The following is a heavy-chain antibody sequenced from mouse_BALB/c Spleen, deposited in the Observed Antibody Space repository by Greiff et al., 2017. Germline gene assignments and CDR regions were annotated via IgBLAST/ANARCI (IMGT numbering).Heavy chain of an antibody. CDR3: ARVTTATCYFDY. CDR1: GFTFSSYA. CDR2: ISSGGSYT. D-gene: IGHD1-2*01. Sequence: EVKVEESGGGLVKPGGSLKLSCAASGFTFSSYAMSWVRQSPEKRLEWVAEISSGGSYTYYPDTVTGRFTISRDNAKNTLYLEMSSLRSEDTAMYYCARVTTATCYFDYWGQGTTLTVSS. V-gene: IGHV5-9-4*01. J-gene: IGHJ2*01.